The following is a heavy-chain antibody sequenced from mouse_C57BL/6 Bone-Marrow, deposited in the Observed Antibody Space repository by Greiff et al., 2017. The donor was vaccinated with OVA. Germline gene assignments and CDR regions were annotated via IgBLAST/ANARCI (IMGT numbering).Heavy chain of an antibody. CDR3: ARPSYGSSPYYYAMDY. D-gene: IGHD1-1*01. V-gene: IGHV1-42*01. J-gene: IGHJ4*01. Sequence: IQLQQSGPELVKPGASVKISCKASGYSFTGYYMNWVKQSPEKSLEWIGEINPSTGGTTYNQKFQAKATLTVDQSSSTAYMQLKSLTSEDSAVYYCARPSYGSSPYYYAMDYWGQGTSVTVSS. CDR2: INPSTGGT. CDR1: GYSFTGYY.